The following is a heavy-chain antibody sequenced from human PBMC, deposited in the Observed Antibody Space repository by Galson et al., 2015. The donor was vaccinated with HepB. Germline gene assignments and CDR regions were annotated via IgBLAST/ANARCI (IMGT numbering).Heavy chain of an antibody. J-gene: IGHJ4*02. CDR1: GFTFSSYS. CDR2: ISSSSSYI. V-gene: IGHV3-21*01. D-gene: IGHD2-15*01. CDR3: ASEGTVAATAVDY. Sequence: SLRLSCAASGFTFSSYSMNWVRQAPGKGLEWVSSISSSSSYIYYADSVKGRFTISRDNAKNSLYLQMNSLRAEDTAVYYCASEGTVAATAVDYWGQGTLVTVSS.